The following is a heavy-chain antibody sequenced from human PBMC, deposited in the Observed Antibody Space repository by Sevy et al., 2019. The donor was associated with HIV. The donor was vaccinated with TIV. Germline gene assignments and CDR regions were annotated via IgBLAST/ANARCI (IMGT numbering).Heavy chain of an antibody. V-gene: IGHV3-48*03. CDR1: GFTFSSYE. J-gene: IGHJ1*01. CDR2: ISTSGSII. CDR3: AREDGSRQYFQY. Sequence: GGSLRLSCVASGFTFSSYEMNWVRQAPGKGLEWVSHISTSGSIIHYEDSVNGRFTISRDNAKNSLYLQMNSLRAEDTAVYYCAREDGSRQYFQYWGQGTLVTVSS. D-gene: IGHD6-13*01.